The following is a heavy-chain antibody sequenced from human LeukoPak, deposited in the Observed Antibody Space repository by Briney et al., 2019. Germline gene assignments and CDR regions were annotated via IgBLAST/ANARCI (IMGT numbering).Heavy chain of an antibody. CDR1: GGTFSSYA. CDR3: ARTWELLEGWFDP. D-gene: IGHD1-26*01. J-gene: IGHJ5*02. CDR2: MNPNSGNT. V-gene: IGHV1-8*02. Sequence: ASVKVSCKASGGTFSSYAISWVRQAPGQGLEWMGWMNPNSGNTGYAQKFQGRVTMTRNTSISTAYMELSSLRSEDTAVYYCARTWELLEGWFDPWGQGTLVTVSS.